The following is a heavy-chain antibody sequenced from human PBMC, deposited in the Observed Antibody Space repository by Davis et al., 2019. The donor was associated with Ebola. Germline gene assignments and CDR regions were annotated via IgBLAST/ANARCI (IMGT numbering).Heavy chain of an antibody. D-gene: IGHD3-16*01. CDR1: GGSISSYY. V-gene: IGHV3-48*02. Sequence: PSETLSLTCAVYGGSISSYYWSWIRQPPGKGLEWISYISGTSDSIVYADSVKGRFTVSRDNAKNSVFLQMNNLRDGDTAVYYCARRAYKNFDLWGPGTLVTVSS. CDR3: ARRAYKNFDL. CDR2: ISGTSDSI. J-gene: IGHJ2*01.